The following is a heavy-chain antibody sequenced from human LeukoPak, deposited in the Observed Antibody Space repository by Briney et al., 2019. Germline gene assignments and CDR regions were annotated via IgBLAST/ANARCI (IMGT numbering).Heavy chain of an antibody. Sequence: GGSLRLSCAASGFTVSSNYISWVRQAPGKGLEWVSVIYSGGSTYYADSVKGRFTISRDNSKNTLYLQMNSLRAEDTAVYYCARDNVVVVAATPLGYFQHWGQGTLVTVSS. CDR3: ARDNVVVVAATPLGYFQH. CDR2: IYSGGST. J-gene: IGHJ1*01. D-gene: IGHD2-15*01. CDR1: GFTVSSNY. V-gene: IGHV3-53*01.